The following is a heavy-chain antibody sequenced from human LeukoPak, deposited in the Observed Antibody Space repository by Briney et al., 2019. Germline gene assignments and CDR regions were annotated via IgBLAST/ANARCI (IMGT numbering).Heavy chain of an antibody. CDR1: GFTFSSYA. D-gene: IGHD3-3*01. Sequence: GGSLRLSCAASGFTFSSYAMSWVRQAAGRGLEWVSTISGSGASTYYADSVKGRFTISRDNSKNTLYLQMNSLRAEDTAVYYCARGDFWSGYYSLDWGQGTLVTVSS. CDR3: ARGDFWSGYYSLD. CDR2: ISGSGAST. J-gene: IGHJ4*02. V-gene: IGHV3-23*01.